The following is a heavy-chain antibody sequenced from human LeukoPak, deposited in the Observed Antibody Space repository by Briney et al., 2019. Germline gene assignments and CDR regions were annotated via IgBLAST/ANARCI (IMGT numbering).Heavy chain of an antibody. V-gene: IGHV4-61*01. Sequence: SETLSLTCAVSGGSVSSGSYYWSWLRQPPGKGLEWNGYIYYSGSTNYNPSLKSRVTISVDTSKNQFTLKLSSVTAADTAVYYCARGQLERAPHYYYGMDVWGQGTTVTVSS. J-gene: IGHJ6*02. CDR1: GGSVSSGSYY. CDR3: ARGQLERAPHYYYGMDV. D-gene: IGHD1-1*01. CDR2: IYYSGST.